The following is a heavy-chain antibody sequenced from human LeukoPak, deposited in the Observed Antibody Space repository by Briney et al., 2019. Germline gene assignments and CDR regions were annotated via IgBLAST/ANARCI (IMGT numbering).Heavy chain of an antibody. CDR1: GGSFGGYY. D-gene: IGHD2-15*01. J-gene: IGHJ4*02. V-gene: IGHV4-34*01. CDR3: ARVRIRVVVVAATPNYFDY. Sequence: PAETLSLTCAVYGGSFGGYYWSWIRQPPGKGLEWIGEINHSGSTNYNPSLKSRVTISVDTSKNQFSLKLSSVTAADTAVYYCARVRIRVVVVAATPNYFDYWGQGTLVTVSS. CDR2: INHSGST.